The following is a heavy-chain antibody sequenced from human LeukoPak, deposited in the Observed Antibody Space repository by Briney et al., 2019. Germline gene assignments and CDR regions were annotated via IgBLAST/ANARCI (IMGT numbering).Heavy chain of an antibody. CDR2: INHSGST. J-gene: IGHJ6*02. D-gene: IGHD2-15*01. CDR3: ARGVGYCSGGSCYHYYYGMDV. Sequence: KPSETLSLTCSVSGASITSTNHYWAWIRQPPGKGLEWIGEINHSGSTNYNPSLKSRVTISVDTSKNQFSLKLSSVTAADTAVYYCARGVGYCSGGSCYHYYYGMDVWGQGTTVTVSS. CDR1: GASITSTNHY. V-gene: IGHV4-39*07.